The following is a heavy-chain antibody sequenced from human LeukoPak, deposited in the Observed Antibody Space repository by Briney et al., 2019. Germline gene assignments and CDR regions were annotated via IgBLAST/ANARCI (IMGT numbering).Heavy chain of an antibody. Sequence: ASVKVSCKASGYTFTSYDINWVRQATRQGLEWMGWMNPNSGNTGYAQKFQGRVTITRNTSISTAYMELSSLRSEDTAVYYCARGHFRGWLVYYYYYYMDVWGKGTTVTVSS. D-gene: IGHD6-19*01. J-gene: IGHJ6*03. CDR3: ARGHFRGWLVYYYYYYMDV. V-gene: IGHV1-8*03. CDR1: GYTFTSYD. CDR2: MNPNSGNT.